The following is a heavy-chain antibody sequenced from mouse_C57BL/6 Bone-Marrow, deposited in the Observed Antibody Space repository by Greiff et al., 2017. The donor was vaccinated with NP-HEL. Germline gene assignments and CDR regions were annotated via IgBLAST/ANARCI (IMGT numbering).Heavy chain of an antibody. Sequence: QVQLQQPGAELVKPGASVKLSCKASGYTFTSYWMHWVKQRPGQGLEWIGMIHPNSGSTNYNEKFKSKATLTVDKSSSTAYMQLSSLTSEDAAVYYCARCGVTTPFDYWGQGTTLTVSS. V-gene: IGHV1-64*01. J-gene: IGHJ2*01. CDR3: ARCGVTTPFDY. CDR1: GYTFTSYW. D-gene: IGHD2-3*01. CDR2: IHPNSGST.